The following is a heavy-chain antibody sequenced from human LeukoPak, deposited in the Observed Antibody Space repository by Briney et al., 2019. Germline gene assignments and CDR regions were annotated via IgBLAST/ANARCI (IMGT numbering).Heavy chain of an antibody. D-gene: IGHD3-3*01. CDR2: IIPIFGTA. V-gene: IGHV1-69*13. CDR3: AKLKYYDFWSGVDY. CDR1: GGTFSSYA. Sequence: SVKVSRKASGGTFSSYAISWVRQAPGQGLEWMGGIIPIFGTANYAQKFQGRVTITADESTSTAYMELSSLRSEDTAVYYCAKLKYYDFWSGVDYWGQGTLVTVSS. J-gene: IGHJ4*02.